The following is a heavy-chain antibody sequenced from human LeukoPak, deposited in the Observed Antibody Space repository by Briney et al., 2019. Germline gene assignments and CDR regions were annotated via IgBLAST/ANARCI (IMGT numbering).Heavy chain of an antibody. J-gene: IGHJ4*02. CDR3: AKLTSGSDVY. Sequence: GGSLRLSCAASKFTFSDYYMSWIRQAPGKGLEWVSVISGSGVNTYYADSVRGRFTISRDNSKNTLYLQMNSLRAEDMAVYYCAKLTSGSDVYWGQGTLVTVSS. D-gene: IGHD1-26*01. CDR2: ISGSGVNT. CDR1: KFTFSDYY. V-gene: IGHV3-23*01.